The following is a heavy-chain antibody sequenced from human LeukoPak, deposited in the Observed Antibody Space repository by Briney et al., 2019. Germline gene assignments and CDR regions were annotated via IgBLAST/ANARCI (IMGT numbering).Heavy chain of an antibody. J-gene: IGHJ4*02. CDR2: INSDGSST. V-gene: IGHV3-74*01. D-gene: IGHD3-22*01. CDR3: ARDQYYYDSSGYYSSYYFDY. Sequence: PGGSLRLSCAASGFTFSSYWMHWARQAPGKGLVWVSRINSDGSSTSYADSVKGRFTISRDNAKNTLYLQMNSLRAEDTAVYYCARDQYYYDSSGYYSSYYFDYWGQGTLVTVSS. CDR1: GFTFSSYW.